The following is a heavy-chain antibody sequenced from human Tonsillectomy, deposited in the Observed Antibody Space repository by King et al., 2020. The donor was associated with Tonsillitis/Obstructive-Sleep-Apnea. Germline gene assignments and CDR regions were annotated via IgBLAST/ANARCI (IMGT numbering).Heavy chain of an antibody. Sequence: VQLVESGGGLVQPGRSLRLSCAASGFTFDDYAMHWVRQAPGKGLEWVSGISWNSGSTDYAESVKGRFTISRDNDKNSLYLQMNSLRAEDTALYYCAKGTPGEGEDWFDPWGQGSLVTVSS. CDR3: AKGTPGEGEDWFDP. J-gene: IGHJ5*02. CDR1: GFTFDDYA. CDR2: ISWNSGST. V-gene: IGHV3-9*01. D-gene: IGHD3-10*01.